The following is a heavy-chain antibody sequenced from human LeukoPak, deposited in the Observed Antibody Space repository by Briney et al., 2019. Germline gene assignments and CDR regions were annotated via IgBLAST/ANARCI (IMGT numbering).Heavy chain of an antibody. CDR1: GFTFSSYA. CDR3: ARERMERHLSFDY. Sequence: GGSLRLSCGASGFTFSSYAMSWFRQAPGTGLEWLSSITSADTYYAYSVKGRFTISRDNSKSTLFLQMNSLRAEDTAVYYCARERMERHLSFDYWGQGTLVTVSS. CDR2: ITSADT. D-gene: IGHD1-1*01. J-gene: IGHJ4*02. V-gene: IGHV3-23*01.